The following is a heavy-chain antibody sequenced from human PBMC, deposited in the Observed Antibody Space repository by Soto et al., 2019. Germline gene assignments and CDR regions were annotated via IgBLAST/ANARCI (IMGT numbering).Heavy chain of an antibody. V-gene: IGHV4-31*03. D-gene: IGHD6-6*01. Sequence: SETLSLTCSVSSDSMNSGGYYWSWVRQHPGKGLEWIGYIYSNGDTYYNPSLKSRVTISVDTSKNQFSLNLTSVTAADTAVYYCARRGGSSSGYYYYAMDVWGQGTTVTVSS. CDR2: IYSNGDT. J-gene: IGHJ6*02. CDR3: ARRGGSSSGYYYYAMDV. CDR1: SDSMNSGGYY.